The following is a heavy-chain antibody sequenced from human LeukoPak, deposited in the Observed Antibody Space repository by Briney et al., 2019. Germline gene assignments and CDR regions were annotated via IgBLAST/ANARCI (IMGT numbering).Heavy chain of an antibody. CDR3: ATYTHWVAGDV. CDR2: MNQDGSEN. CDR1: AFTFSDSW. Sequence: GGSLRRYCAASAFTFSDSWMSWLRQAPGKGLDWTANMNQDGSENDYVDSVKGRFTISRDNARNSLYLQMGSLRAEDTAVYYCATYTHWVAGDVWGQGTTVTVSS. J-gene: IGHJ6*02. V-gene: IGHV3-7*01. D-gene: IGHD3-16*01.